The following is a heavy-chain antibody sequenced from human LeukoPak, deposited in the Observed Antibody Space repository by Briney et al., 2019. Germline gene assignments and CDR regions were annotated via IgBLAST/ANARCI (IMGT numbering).Heavy chain of an antibody. D-gene: IGHD3-10*01. V-gene: IGHV3-30-3*01. CDR1: GFTFRNYV. J-gene: IGHJ4*02. Sequence: SLRLSCAASGFTFRNYVIHWVRQAPGKGLEWVAVTSSDLNVKLYADSVKGRFTIFRDNSRSTLYLQMNSLRPEDTAIYYCAREGYYGSGSPPSLYFDYWGQGTLVTVSS. CDR3: AREGYYGSGSPPSLYFDY. CDR2: TSSDLNVK.